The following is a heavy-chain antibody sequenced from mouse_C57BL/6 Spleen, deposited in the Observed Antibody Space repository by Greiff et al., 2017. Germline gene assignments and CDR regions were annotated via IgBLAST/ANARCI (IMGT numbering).Heavy chain of an antibody. V-gene: IGHV1-26*01. Sequence: VQLQQSGPELVKPGASVKISCKASGYTFTDYYMNWVKQSHGKSLEWIGDINPNNGGTSYNQKFKGKATLTVDKSSSTAYMELRSLTSEDSAVXYCARSYSNYDAMDYWGQGTSVTVSS. J-gene: IGHJ4*01. D-gene: IGHD2-5*01. CDR1: GYTFTDYY. CDR3: ARSYSNYDAMDY. CDR2: INPNNGGT.